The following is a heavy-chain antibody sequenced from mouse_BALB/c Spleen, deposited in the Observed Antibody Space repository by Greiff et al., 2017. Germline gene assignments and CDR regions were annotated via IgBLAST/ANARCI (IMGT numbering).Heavy chain of an antibody. CDR1: GFDFSRYW. D-gene: IGHD2-1*01. Sequence: EVKLMESGGGLVQPGGSLKLSCAASGFDFSRYWMSWVRQAPGKGLEWIGEINPDSSTINYTPSLKDKFIISRDNAKNTLYLQMSKVRSEDTALYYCARWRGNYTWFAYWGQGTLVTVSA. CDR2: INPDSSTI. V-gene: IGHV4-1*02. J-gene: IGHJ3*01. CDR3: ARWRGNYTWFAY.